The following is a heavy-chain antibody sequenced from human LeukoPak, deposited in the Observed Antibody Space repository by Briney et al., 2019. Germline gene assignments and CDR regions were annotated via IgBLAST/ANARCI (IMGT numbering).Heavy chain of an antibody. J-gene: IGHJ4*02. V-gene: IGHV3-30*18. CDR2: ISYDGRNT. D-gene: IGHD6-19*01. CDR3: AKDRVEGKKWLAQFDY. Sequence: GGSLRLSCTASGFAFSNHAMHWVRQAPGKGLEWVAVISYDGRNTYYADSVKGRFTISRDNPQNTLYLQMNSLRAEDTAVYHRAKDRVEGKKWLAQFDYWGQGNMVTVSS. CDR1: GFAFSNHA.